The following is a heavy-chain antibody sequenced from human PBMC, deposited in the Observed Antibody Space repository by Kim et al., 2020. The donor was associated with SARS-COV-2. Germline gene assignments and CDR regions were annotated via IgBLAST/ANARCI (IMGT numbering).Heavy chain of an antibody. CDR3: ARVPRPSAFSGYYFDS. Sequence: GGSLRLSCAASGFTFSTESMSWLRQAPGKGLEWVSAISSNSYHIHYADSVKGRFTISIDNAKNSLYLQMNSLRSEDTAVYYTARVPRPSAFSGYYFDSW. V-gene: IGHV3-21*01. J-gene: IGHJ4*01. CDR1: GFTFSTES. CDR2: ISSNSYHI. D-gene: IGHD3-3*01.